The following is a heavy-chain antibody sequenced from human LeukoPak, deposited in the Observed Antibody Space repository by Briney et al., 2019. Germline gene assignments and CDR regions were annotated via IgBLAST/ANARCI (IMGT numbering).Heavy chain of an antibody. CDR3: AREYVDMVIGSPFGFDP. CDR1: GGTFSSYA. D-gene: IGHD5-12*01. Sequence: ASVKVSCKASGGTFSSYAISWVRQAPGQGLEWMGWINPNSGGTNYAQKFQGRVTMTRDTSISTAYMELSRLRSDDTAVYYCAREYVDMVIGSPFGFDPWGQGTLVTVSS. V-gene: IGHV1-2*02. CDR2: INPNSGGT. J-gene: IGHJ5*02.